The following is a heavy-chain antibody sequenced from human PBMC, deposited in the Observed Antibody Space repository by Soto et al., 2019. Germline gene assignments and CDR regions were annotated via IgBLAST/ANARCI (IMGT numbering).Heavy chain of an antibody. CDR1: GFTFSSYG. CDR2: IWYDGSNK. CDR3: ARPRTPYYDILTATSYYGMDV. J-gene: IGHJ6*02. D-gene: IGHD3-9*01. Sequence: QVQLVESGGSVVQPGRSLRLSCAASGFTFSSYGMHWVRQAPGKGLEWVAVIWYDGSNKYYADSVKGRFTISRDNSKNTLYLQMNSLRAEDTAVYYCARPRTPYYDILTATSYYGMDVWGQGTTVTVSS. V-gene: IGHV3-33*01.